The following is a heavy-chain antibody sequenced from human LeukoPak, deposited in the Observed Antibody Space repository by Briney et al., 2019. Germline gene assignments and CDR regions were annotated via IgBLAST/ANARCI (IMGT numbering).Heavy chain of an antibody. CDR3: ARVRVLWFGESPQYYYMDV. V-gene: IGHV3-7*01. D-gene: IGHD3-10*01. J-gene: IGHJ6*03. Sequence: GGSLRLSCAASGFTFSSYWMSWVRQAPGKGLEWVANIKQDGSEKYYVDSVKGRFTISRDNAKNSLYLQMNSLRAEDTAVYYCARVRVLWFGESPQYYYMDVWGKGTTVTISS. CDR2: IKQDGSEK. CDR1: GFTFSSYW.